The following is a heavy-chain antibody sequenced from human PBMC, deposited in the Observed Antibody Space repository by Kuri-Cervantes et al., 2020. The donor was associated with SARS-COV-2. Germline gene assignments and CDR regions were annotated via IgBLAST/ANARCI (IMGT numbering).Heavy chain of an antibody. CDR1: GFTFSSYD. D-gene: IGHD6-19*01. Sequence: GESLKISCAASGFTFSSYDMHWVRQATGKGLEWVSAIGTAGDPYYPGSVKGRFTISRENAKNSLYLQMNSLRAGDTAVYYCARDRGSGYGMDVWGQGTTVTVSS. CDR2: IGTAGDP. J-gene: IGHJ6*02. V-gene: IGHV3-13*05. CDR3: ARDRGSGYGMDV.